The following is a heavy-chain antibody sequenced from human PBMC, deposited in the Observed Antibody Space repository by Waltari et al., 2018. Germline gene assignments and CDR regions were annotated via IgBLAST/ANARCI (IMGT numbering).Heavy chain of an antibody. J-gene: IGHJ4*02. CDR2: IYTGASV. CDR1: GFNVRTNY. CDR3: AKVGDAICGVVVPGRDYLDS. Sequence: EVQLVESGGGLVQPGGSLRLSCAASGFNVRTNYMSWVRQTPGRGRESVSVIYTGASVYYADSVKGRFTMSRDNSENTLYLQMNSLRAEDTAVYYCAKVGDAICGVVVPGRDYLDSWGQGTLVTVSS. D-gene: IGHD3-3*01. V-gene: IGHV3-66*01.